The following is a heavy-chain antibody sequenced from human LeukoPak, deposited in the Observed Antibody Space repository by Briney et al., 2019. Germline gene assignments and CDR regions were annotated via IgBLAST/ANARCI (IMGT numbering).Heavy chain of an antibody. D-gene: IGHD3-10*01. CDR1: GFTFSSYA. J-gene: IGHJ3*02. CDR3: ASIRGGPDI. CDR2: IKQDGSEK. Sequence: QPGGSLRLSCAASGFTFSSYAMSWVRHAPGRGLEWVANIKQDGSEKYYVGSVKGRFTISRDNATTSLYLQMNSMSAEDTAVYTCASIRGGPDIWGEGTMVTVSS. V-gene: IGHV3-7*01.